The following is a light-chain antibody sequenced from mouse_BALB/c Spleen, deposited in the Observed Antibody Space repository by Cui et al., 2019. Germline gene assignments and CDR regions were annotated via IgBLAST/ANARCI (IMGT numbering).Light chain of an antibody. J-gene: IGKJ4*01. Sequence: DTVITQFPATLSVTPGDSVSLSCSASQSISNNLHGYQQESHESPRLLIKYASQSISGIPSRFSGSGSGTDFTLSINSVETEDFGMYFCQQSNSWPIFTFGSGTKLEIK. CDR1: QSISNN. CDR3: QQSNSWPIFT. CDR2: YAS. V-gene: IGKV5-43*01.